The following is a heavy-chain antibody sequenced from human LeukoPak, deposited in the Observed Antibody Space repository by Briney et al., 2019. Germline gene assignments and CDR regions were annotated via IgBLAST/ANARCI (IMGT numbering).Heavy chain of an antibody. J-gene: IGHJ4*02. V-gene: IGHV1-46*01. D-gene: IGHD3-9*01. CDR1: GYSFSTHW. Sequence: ASVKVSCKASGYSFSTHWMHWVRQAPGQGLEWMGIINPSGGFTSYAQKLQGRVTVTRDMSTSTVYMELSNLRSEDTAVYYCARVETWGFDIDWGQGTLVTVSS. CDR2: INPSGGFT. CDR3: ARVETWGFDID.